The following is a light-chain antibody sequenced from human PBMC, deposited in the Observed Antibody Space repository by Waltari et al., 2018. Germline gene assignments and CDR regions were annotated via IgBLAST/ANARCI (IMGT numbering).Light chain of an antibody. V-gene: IGLV1-40*01. CDR2: GDS. Sequence: QSVLAQPPSVSGAPGQRVTISCTGSSSNIGAGHHVHWYQEFPGTAPKLLLYGDSNRPSGVPDPVSGSKSGTSASLAITGLQAEDEANYFCQSFDTSLGAIFGGGTKVTVL. CDR1: SSNIGAGHH. CDR3: QSFDTSLGAI. J-gene: IGLJ2*01.